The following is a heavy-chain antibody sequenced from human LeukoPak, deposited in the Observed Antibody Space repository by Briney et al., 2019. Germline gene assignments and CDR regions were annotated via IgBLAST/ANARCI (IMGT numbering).Heavy chain of an antibody. D-gene: IGHD3-22*01. CDR2: INHSGST. J-gene: IGHJ4*02. V-gene: IGHV4-34*01. Sequence: TSETLSLTCAVYGGSFSGYYWSWIRQPPGKGLEWIGEINHSGSTNYNPSLKSRVTISVDTSKNQFSLKLSSVTAADTAVYYCARVDYYDSSGPWYFDYWGQGTLVTVSS. CDR3: ARVDYYDSSGPWYFDY. CDR1: GGSFSGYY.